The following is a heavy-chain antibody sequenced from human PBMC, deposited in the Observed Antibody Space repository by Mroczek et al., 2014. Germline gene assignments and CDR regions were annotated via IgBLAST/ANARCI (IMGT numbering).Heavy chain of an antibody. CDR3: ARDQGYYDSSVGAFDI. V-gene: IGHV3-30-3*01. CDR1: GFTFSSYA. J-gene: IGHJ3*02. CDR2: ISYDGSNK. Sequence: QVQLVESGGGVVQPGRSLRLSCAASGFTFSSYAMHWVRQAPGKGLEWVAVISYDGSNKYYADSVKGRFTISRDNSKNTLYLQMNSLRAEDTAVYYCARDQGYYDSSVGAFDIWGQGTMVTRLF. D-gene: IGHD3-22*01.